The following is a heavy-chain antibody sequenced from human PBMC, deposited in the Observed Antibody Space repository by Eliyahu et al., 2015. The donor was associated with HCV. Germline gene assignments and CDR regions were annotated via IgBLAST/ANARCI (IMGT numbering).Heavy chain of an antibody. J-gene: IGHJ4*02. Sequence: QVQLVESGGGVVQPGTSLRLSCAASGFTFSHYGMHWVRQGPGKGLEWLAVLWYDESNKYYADSVKGRFIISRDNSKNTLYLQMNSLRAEDTAVYYCARDREAVADHWGQGTLVTVSS. CDR2: LWYDESNK. CDR1: GFTFSHYG. V-gene: IGHV3-33*01. CDR3: ARDREAVADH. D-gene: IGHD6-19*01.